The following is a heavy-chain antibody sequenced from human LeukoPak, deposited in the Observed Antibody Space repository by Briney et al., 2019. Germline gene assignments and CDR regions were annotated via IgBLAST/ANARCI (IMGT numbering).Heavy chain of an antibody. CDR1: GGSISSYY. D-gene: IGHD3-22*01. CDR2: IHYSGST. J-gene: IGHJ4*02. V-gene: IGHV4-59*12. CDR3: ARGGFYHRGGYPFDY. Sequence: SETLSLTCTVSGGSISSYYWSWIRQPPGKGLEWIGYIHYSGSTDYNPSLKSRVTISVDTSKNQFSLKLSSVTAADTAVYYCARGGFYHRGGYPFDYWGQGSLVTVSS.